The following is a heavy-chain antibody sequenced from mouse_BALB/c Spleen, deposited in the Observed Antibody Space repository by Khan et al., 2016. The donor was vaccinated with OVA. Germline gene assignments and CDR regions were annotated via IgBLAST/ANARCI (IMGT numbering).Heavy chain of an antibody. CDR1: GYSFTSYY. CDR3: TRKGFVAGFTY. Sequence: EVQLQQSGPELTKPGASVKISCKASGYSFTSYYIHWVMQSPGQSLEWIGYIDPFSGDTTYNQKFKGKATLTVDKSSSTAYIQLSNLTSEDSAVYYCTRKGFVAGFTYWGQGTTVTVSA. V-gene: IGHV1-31*01. J-gene: IGHJ3*01. CDR2: IDPFSGDT.